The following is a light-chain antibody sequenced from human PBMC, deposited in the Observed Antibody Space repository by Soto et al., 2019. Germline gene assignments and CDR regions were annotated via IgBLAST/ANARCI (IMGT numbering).Light chain of an antibody. V-gene: IGLV2-8*01. J-gene: IGLJ2*01. CDR1: SSDVGNYNY. CDR3: MSYAGSNNLV. Sequence: QSALTQPPSASGSPGQSVTISCTGTSSDVGNYNYVSWYQQHPGKAPKLMIYEVTKRPSGVPDRFSGSKSGNTASLTVSGLQAEYEADYYCMSYAGSNNLVFGGGTKLTVL. CDR2: EVT.